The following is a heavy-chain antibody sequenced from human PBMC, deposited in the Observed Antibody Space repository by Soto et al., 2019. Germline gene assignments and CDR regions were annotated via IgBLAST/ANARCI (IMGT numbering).Heavy chain of an antibody. CDR1: GYTFSGCY. J-gene: IGHJ4*02. CDR2: INPSSGGT. D-gene: IGHD3-16*01. Sequence: AAVKGSCKASGYTFSGCYIHWVRQAPGQGLEWMAWINPSSGGTKYAQKFQGRVTMTRDTSISTAYLELSRLRSDDTAVYYCARGGSCLDFLDFWGRATLVTVSS. CDR3: ARGGSCLDFLDF. V-gene: IGHV1-2*02.